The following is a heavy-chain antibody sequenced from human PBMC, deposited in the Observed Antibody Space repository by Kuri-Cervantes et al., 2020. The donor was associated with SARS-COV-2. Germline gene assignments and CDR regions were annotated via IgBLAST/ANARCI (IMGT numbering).Heavy chain of an antibody. CDR1: GFLFSASA. D-gene: IGHD2-8*02. CDR3: ASWSV. CDR2: IKKDGSEG. V-gene: IGHV3-7*02. J-gene: IGHJ6*04. Sequence: GESLKISCEVSGFLFSASAIHWVRQASGKGLEWVASIKKDGSEGYYVDSVKGRFTISRDDAKNSLYLQMNSLRDEDTAVYYCASWSVWGKGTAVTVSS.